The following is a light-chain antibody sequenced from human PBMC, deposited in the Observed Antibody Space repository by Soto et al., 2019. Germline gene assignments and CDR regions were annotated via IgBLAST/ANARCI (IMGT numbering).Light chain of an antibody. V-gene: IGLV1-40*01. CDR2: GNT. J-gene: IGLJ2*01. CDR3: QSYDSSLSGSI. Sequence: QSVLTQPPSVSGAPGQRVTISCTGSSSNIEAGYAVHWYQLLPETAPKLLIYGNTNRPSGVPARFFGSKSGTSASLAITGLQAEDEADYYCQSYDSSLSGSIFGGGTKLTVL. CDR1: SSNIEAGYA.